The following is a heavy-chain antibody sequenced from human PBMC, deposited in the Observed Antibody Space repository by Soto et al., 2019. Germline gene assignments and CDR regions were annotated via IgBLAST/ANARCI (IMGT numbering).Heavy chain of an antibody. CDR1: GGSFSGYY. CDR2: INHRGST. Sequence: QVQLQQWGAGLLKPSETLSLTCAVYGGSFSGYYWSWVRQPPEKGLEWIGEINHRGSTKYNPSLKSRVTISVDTSKNQFSLKLGSVTAADTAIYYCVRVDDYWGQGTLVTVSS. J-gene: IGHJ4*02. CDR3: VRVDDY. V-gene: IGHV4-34*01.